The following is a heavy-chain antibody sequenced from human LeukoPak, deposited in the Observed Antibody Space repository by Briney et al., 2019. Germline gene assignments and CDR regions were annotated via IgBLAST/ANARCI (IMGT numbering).Heavy chain of an antibody. D-gene: IGHD6-6*01. CDR2: IIPIFGTA. J-gene: IGHJ4*02. CDR3: ARARDSSSSDFDY. Sequence: ASVKVSCKASGGTFSSYAISWVRQAPGQGLEWTGGIIPIFGTANYAQKFQGKVTITTDESTSTAYMELSSLRSEDTAVYYCARARDSSSSDFDYWGQGTLVTVSS. V-gene: IGHV1-69*05. CDR1: GGTFSSYA.